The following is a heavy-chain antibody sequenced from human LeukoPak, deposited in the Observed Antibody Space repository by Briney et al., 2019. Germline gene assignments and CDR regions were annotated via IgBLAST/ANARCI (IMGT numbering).Heavy chain of an antibody. CDR3: ARDVAGYSWIDY. Sequence: GASVKVSCKASGYTFSSHYLNWVRQAPGQGLEWMGIINPNGGSTSYAQKFQGRVTMTRDTSTSTVYMELSSLRSEDTAVYYCARDVAGYSWIDYWGQGTLVTVPS. CDR2: INPNGGST. V-gene: IGHV1-46*01. CDR1: GYTFSSHY. D-gene: IGHD5-18*01. J-gene: IGHJ4*02.